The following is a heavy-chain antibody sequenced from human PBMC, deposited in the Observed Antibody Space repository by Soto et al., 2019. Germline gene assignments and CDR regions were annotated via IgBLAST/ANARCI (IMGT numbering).Heavy chain of an antibody. CDR2: ISGSGGST. Sequence: PGGSLRLSCAASGFTFSSYAMSWVRQAPGKGLEWVSAISGSGGSTYYADSVKGRFTISRDNSKNTLYLQINSLRAEDTAVYYCAKMQGLRFLEWLSRDPSAEYFQHWGQGTLVTVS. CDR1: GFTFSSYA. J-gene: IGHJ1*01. V-gene: IGHV3-23*01. CDR3: AKMQGLRFLEWLSRDPSAEYFQH. D-gene: IGHD3-3*01.